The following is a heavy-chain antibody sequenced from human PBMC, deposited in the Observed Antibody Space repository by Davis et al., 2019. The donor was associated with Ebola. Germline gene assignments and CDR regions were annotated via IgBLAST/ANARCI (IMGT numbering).Heavy chain of an antibody. CDR3: ARGLHYYGSGTRGRYFDY. J-gene: IGHJ4*02. D-gene: IGHD3-10*01. CDR1: GFTFSSYW. Sequence: PGGSLRLSCAASGFTFSSYWMSWVRQAPGKGLEWVANIKQDGSEKYYVDSVKGRFTISRDNAKNSLYLQMNSLRAEDTAVYYCARGLHYYGSGTRGRYFDYWGQGTLVTVSS. V-gene: IGHV3-7*01. CDR2: IKQDGSEK.